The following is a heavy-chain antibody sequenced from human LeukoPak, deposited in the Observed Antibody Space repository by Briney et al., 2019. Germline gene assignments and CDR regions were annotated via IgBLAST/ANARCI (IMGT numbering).Heavy chain of an antibody. Sequence: SETLSLTCTVSGGSISSSSYYWGWIRQPPGKGLEWIGSIYYSGSTYYNPSLKSRVTISVDTSKNQFSLKLSSVTAADTAVYYCARRTSLAWFDLWGQGTLVTVSS. CDR2: IYYSGST. CDR1: GGSISSSSYY. J-gene: IGHJ5*02. V-gene: IGHV4-39*01. CDR3: ARRTSLAWFDL. D-gene: IGHD1-1*01.